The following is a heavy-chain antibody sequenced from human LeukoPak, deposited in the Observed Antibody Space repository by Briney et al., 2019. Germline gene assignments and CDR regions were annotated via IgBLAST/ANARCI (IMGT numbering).Heavy chain of an antibody. CDR2: ISWNSGSI. J-gene: IGHJ4*02. CDR1: GFTFDDYA. V-gene: IGHV3-9*01. CDR3: AKEGAIAAAGTGDY. D-gene: IGHD6-13*01. Sequence: GGSLRLSCAASGFTFDDYAMHWARQAPGKGLEWVSGISWNSGSIGYADSVKGRFTISRDNAKNSLYLQMNSLRAEDTALYYCAKEGAIAAAGTGDYWGQGTLVTVSS.